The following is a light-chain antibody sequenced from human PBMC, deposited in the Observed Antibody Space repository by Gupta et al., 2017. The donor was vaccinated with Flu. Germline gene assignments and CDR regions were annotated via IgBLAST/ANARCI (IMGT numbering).Light chain of an antibody. CDR2: AAS. Sequence: IQMTQSPSSLSASVGDRVTNTCRASQSISSYLNWYQQKPGKAPKLLIYAASSLQSGVPSRFSGSGSGTDFTLTISRLQPEDFATYFCQQSYSTPWTFGQGTKVEIK. V-gene: IGKV1-39*01. CDR3: QQSYSTPWT. CDR1: QSISSY. J-gene: IGKJ1*01.